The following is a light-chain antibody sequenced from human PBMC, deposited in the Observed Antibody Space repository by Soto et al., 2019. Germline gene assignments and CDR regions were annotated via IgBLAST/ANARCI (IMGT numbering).Light chain of an antibody. CDR2: LAS. CDR1: QTISNY. J-gene: IGKJ1*01. CDR3: QQSYSAPQT. Sequence: DLQMTQSPSSLSASVGDRVTITCRASQTISNYLHWYQQSPGTAPNLLIYLASNLQSGVPSRFSGSGSGTDFTLTISSLQPEEFATYYCQQSYSAPQTFGQGTKVEIK. V-gene: IGKV1-39*01.